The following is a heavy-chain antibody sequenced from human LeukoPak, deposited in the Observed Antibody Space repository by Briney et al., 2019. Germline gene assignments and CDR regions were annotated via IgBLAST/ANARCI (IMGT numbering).Heavy chain of an antibody. CDR2: INHSGST. V-gene: IGHV4-34*01. D-gene: IGHD2-8*01. CDR3: ARSPGYCTNGLCYRRFDP. CDR1: GGSFSGYY. Sequence: SETLSLTCAVYGGSFSGYYWSWIRQPPGRGLEWIGEINHSGSTNYNPSLKTRVTISVDTSKNQFSLKLSAVTAADTAVYYCARSPGYCTNGLCYRRFDPWGQGILVTVSS. J-gene: IGHJ5*02.